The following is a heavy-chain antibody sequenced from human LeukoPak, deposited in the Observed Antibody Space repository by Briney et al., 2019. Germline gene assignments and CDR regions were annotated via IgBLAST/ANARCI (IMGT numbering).Heavy chain of an antibody. CDR1: GGSIGTYY. V-gene: IGHV4-59*08. J-gene: IGHJ6*03. D-gene: IGHD3-16*02. CDR2: TYVTGST. CDR3: ARHIGGGIEDMDV. Sequence: SETLSLICIVSGGSIGTYYWSWIRQSPGKGLEWIGYTYVTGSTRYNPYLQSRVTISVDTSRNQFFLKMSSVTAADTAVYYCARHIGGGIEDMDVWGTGTKVTVSS.